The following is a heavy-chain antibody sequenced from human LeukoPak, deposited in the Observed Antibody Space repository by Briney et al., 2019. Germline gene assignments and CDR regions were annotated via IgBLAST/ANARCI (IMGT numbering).Heavy chain of an antibody. Sequence: GGSLRLSCRASGFTFSDHYMSWIRQAPGKGLEWVSYISSSGSPMYYADSAKGRFTISRDNAKNALYLQMNSLRAEDTAVYYCARGGAGSFHFDFRGQGTLVTVSS. CDR2: ISSSGSPM. D-gene: IGHD6-19*01. J-gene: IGHJ4*02. CDR3: ARGGAGSFHFDF. V-gene: IGHV3-11*01. CDR1: GFTFSDHY.